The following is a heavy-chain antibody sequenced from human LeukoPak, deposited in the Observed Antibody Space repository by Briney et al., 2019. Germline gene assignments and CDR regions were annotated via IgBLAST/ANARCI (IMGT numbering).Heavy chain of an antibody. CDR2: ISSSSSYI. J-gene: IGHJ4*02. CDR1: GFTFSNYE. Sequence: PGGSLRLSCAASGFTFSNYEMNWVRQAPGKGLEWVSSISSSSSYIYYADSVKGRFTISRDNAKNSLHLQMNSLRAEDTAVYYCARASSSPLGYWGQGTLVTVSS. CDR3: ARASSSPLGY. D-gene: IGHD6-6*01. V-gene: IGHV3-21*01.